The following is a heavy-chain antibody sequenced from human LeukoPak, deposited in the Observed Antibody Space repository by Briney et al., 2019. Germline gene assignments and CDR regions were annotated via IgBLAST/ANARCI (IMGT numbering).Heavy chain of an antibody. CDR1: GFTFTSSA. Sequence: SVKVSCRASGFTFTSSAMQWVRQARGQRLEWIGWIVVGSGNTNYAQKFQERVTITRGMSTSTAYMELSSLRSEGTAVYYCAARPLRGYSPFDYWGQGTLVTVSS. CDR3: AARPLRGYSPFDY. J-gene: IGHJ4*02. V-gene: IGHV1-58*02. CDR2: IVVGSGNT. D-gene: IGHD5-24*01.